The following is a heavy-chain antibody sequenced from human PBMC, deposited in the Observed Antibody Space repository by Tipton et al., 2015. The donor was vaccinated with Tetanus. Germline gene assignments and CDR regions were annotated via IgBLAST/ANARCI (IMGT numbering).Heavy chain of an antibody. CDR3: AKAKTWINLWFGDS. D-gene: IGHD3-10*01. CDR2: VSGTGGST. Sequence: SLRLSYVGSGFTFGSYPMAWVRQAPGKGLEWVSGVSGTGGSTYYADSVRGRFTVSRDNSESTLYLQMTSLRVEDTAVYYCAKAKTWINLWFGDSWGPGTRVIVSS. J-gene: IGHJ4*02. CDR1: GFTFGSYP. V-gene: IGHV3-23*01.